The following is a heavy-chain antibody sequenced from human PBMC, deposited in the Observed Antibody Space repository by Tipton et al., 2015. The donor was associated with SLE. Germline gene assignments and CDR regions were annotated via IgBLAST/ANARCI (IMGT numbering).Heavy chain of an antibody. CDR2: INHSGST. Sequence: TLSLTCGVYGGSFSAHYWSWIRQPPGKGLVWIGEINHSGSTNYNPSLKSRVTISVDTSKNQFSLKLSSVTAAGTAVYYCARGYGIVVVINRGYFDYWGQGTLVTVSS. J-gene: IGHJ4*02. CDR1: GGSFSAHY. D-gene: IGHD3-22*01. V-gene: IGHV4-34*01. CDR3: ARGYGIVVVINRGYFDY.